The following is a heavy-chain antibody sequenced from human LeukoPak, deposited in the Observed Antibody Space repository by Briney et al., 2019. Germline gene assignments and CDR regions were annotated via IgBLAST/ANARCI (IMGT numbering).Heavy chain of an antibody. CDR1: GGSISSYY. Sequence: SETLSLTCTVAGGSISSYYWSWIRQPPGKGLEWVGYIYYSGSTNYNPSLKSRVTISVDTSKNQFSLKLSSVTAADTAVYYCARLWSGYDIDSDYWGQGTLVTVSS. D-gene: IGHD5-12*01. CDR2: IYYSGST. V-gene: IGHV4-59*08. J-gene: IGHJ4*02. CDR3: ARLWSGYDIDSDY.